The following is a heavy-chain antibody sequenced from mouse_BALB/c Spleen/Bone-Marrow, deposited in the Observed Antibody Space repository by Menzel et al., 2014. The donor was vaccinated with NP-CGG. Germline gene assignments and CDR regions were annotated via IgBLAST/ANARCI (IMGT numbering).Heavy chain of an antibody. J-gene: IGHJ3*01. D-gene: IGHD2-4*01. Sequence: EVQGVESGGGLVKPGGSLKLSCAASGFAFSSYDMSWVRQTPEKRLEWVAYISSGGGSTYYSDTVKGRFTISRDNAKNTLYLEMSSLKSEDTAIYYCARHMIRGFAYWGQGTLVTVSA. CDR2: ISSGGGST. CDR3: ARHMIRGFAY. V-gene: IGHV5-12-1*01. CDR1: GFAFSSYD.